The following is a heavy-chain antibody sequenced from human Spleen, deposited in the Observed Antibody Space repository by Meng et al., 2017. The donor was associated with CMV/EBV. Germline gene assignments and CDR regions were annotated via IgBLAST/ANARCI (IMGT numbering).Heavy chain of an antibody. CDR1: GYTFTSYD. J-gene: IGHJ4*02. Sequence: ASVKSCKASGYTFTSYDINWVRQAPRQGLEWVGWINPNSVNTGYAQKFQGRVTITSDTSISTAYMELSSLRSEDTAVYYCARGSFPLDEYWGQGTLVTVSS. V-gene: IGHV1-8*03. CDR2: INPNSVNT. D-gene: IGHD1-1*01. CDR3: ARGSFPLDEY.